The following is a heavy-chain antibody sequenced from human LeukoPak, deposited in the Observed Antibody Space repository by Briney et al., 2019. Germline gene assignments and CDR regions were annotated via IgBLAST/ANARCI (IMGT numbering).Heavy chain of an antibody. D-gene: IGHD6-6*01. CDR2: IYYSGST. Sequence: SETLSLTCTVSGGSISSYYWSWIRQPPGKGLEWIGYIYYSGSTNYNPSLKSRVTISVDMSKNQFSLKLSSVTAADTAVYYCARGGLEYKQLVLYWFDPWGQGTLVTVSS. J-gene: IGHJ5*02. V-gene: IGHV4-59*08. CDR3: ARGGLEYKQLVLYWFDP. CDR1: GGSISSYY.